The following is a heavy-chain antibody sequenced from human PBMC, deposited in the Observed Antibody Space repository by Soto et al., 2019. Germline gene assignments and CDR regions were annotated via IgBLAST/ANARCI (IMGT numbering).Heavy chain of an antibody. J-gene: IGHJ4*02. CDR1: GSTFSSYA. D-gene: IGHD3-16*02. CDR3: ASGGSYRSFDY. V-gene: IGHV3-23*01. CDR2: ISGSGGST. Sequence: GGSLRLSCAASGSTFSSYAMSWVRQAPGKGLEWVSAISGSGGSTYYADSVKGRFTISRDNSKNTLYLQMNSLRAEDAAVYYCASGGSYRSFDYWGQGAVVTVSS.